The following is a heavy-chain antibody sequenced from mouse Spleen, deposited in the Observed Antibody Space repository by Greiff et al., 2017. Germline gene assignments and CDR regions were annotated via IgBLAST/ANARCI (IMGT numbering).Heavy chain of an antibody. J-gene: IGHJ1*03. D-gene: IGHD3-3*01. CDR3: ARGGTWGYFDV. CDR2: INYDGSST. Sequence: EVMLVESEGGLVQPGSSMKLSCTASGFTFSDYYMAWVRQVPEKGLEWVANINYDGSSTYYLDSLKSRFIISRDNAKNILYLQMSSLKSEDTATYYCARGGTWGYFDVWGTGTTVTVSS. V-gene: IGHV5-16*01. CDR1: GFTFSDYY.